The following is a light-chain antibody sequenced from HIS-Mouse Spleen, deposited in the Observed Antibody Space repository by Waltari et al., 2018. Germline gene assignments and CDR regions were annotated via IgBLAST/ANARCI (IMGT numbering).Light chain of an antibody. CDR3: SSYTSSSTEV. V-gene: IGLV2-14*03. CDR1: SSDVGGYNY. CDR2: DVS. Sequence: QSALTQPASVSGSPGQSSTIACTGTSSDVGGYNYVSWYQQHPGTAPKLMIYDVSNRPSGVSNRFSGSTSGNTASLTISGLQAEDEADYYCSSYTSSSTEVFGGGTKLTVL. J-gene: IGLJ2*01.